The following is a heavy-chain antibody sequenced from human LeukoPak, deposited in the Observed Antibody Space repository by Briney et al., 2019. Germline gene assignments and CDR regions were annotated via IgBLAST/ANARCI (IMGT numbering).Heavy chain of an antibody. V-gene: IGHV1-3*01. CDR1: GYTFTNYA. CDR2: INAGNGNT. CDR3: TGGIWSSHNKDYYFDY. Sequence: GASVKVSCKASGYTFTNYAMNWVRQAPGQRLEWMGWINAGNGNTKSSQRFQDRVTITRDTSASTAYMELNSLRSEDTAVYYCTGGIWSSHNKDYYFDYWGQGSLVTVSS. D-gene: IGHD2-2*01. J-gene: IGHJ4*02.